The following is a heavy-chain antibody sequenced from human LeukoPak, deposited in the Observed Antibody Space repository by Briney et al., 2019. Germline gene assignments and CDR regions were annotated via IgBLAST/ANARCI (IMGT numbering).Heavy chain of an antibody. Sequence: SETLSLTCTVSGGSIRTYSWSWIRLPAGRGLEWIGRFYSSGRTDYNPSLQSRVTMSVDTSRNQVSLRLSSVTAADTAIYYCTRDFTSKNWFDNWGQGILVTVSS. D-gene: IGHD2/OR15-2a*01. CDR2: FYSSGRT. V-gene: IGHV4-4*07. J-gene: IGHJ5*02. CDR3: TRDFTSKNWFDN. CDR1: GGSIRTYS.